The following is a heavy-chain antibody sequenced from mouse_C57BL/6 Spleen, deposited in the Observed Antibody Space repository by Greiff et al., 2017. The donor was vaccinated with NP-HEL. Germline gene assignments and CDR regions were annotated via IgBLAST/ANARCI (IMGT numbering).Heavy chain of an antibody. J-gene: IGHJ2*01. V-gene: IGHV5-6*02. CDR3: ARSGKGDYFDY. CDR2: ISSGGSYT. CDR1: GFTFSSYG. Sequence: DVKLVESGGDLVKPGGSLKLSCAASGFTFSSYGMSWVRQTPDKRLEWVATISSGGSYTYYPDSVKGRFTISRDNAKNTLYLQMSSLKSEDTAMYYCARSGKGDYFDYWGQGTTLTVSS.